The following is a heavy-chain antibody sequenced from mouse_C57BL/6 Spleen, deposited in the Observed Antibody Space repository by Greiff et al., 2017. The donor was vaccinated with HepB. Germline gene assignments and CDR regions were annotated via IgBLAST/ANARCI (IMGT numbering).Heavy chain of an antibody. CDR2: ISYDGSN. Sequence: EVKLLESGPGLVKPSQSLSLTCSVTGYSITSGYYWNWIRQFPGNKLEWMGYISYDGSNNYNPSLKNRISITRDTSKNQFFLKLNSVTTEDTATYYCARGHYDYDGGFAYWGQGTLVTVSA. D-gene: IGHD2-4*01. CDR3: ARGHYDYDGGFAY. J-gene: IGHJ3*01. V-gene: IGHV3-6*01. CDR1: GYSITSGYY.